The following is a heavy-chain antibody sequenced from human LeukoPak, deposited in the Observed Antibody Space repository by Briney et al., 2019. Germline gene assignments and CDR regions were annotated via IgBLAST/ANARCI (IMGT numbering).Heavy chain of an antibody. D-gene: IGHD2-15*01. J-gene: IGHJ4*02. V-gene: IGHV3-73*01. Sequence: GGSLKLSCAASGFTFSGSAMHWVRQASGKGLEWVGRIRSKANSYATAYAASVKGRFTISRDDSKNTAYLQMNSLKTEDTAVYYCTRRGRGIKTTQNFDYWGQGTLVTVSS. CDR2: IRSKANSYAT. CDR1: GFTFSGSA. CDR3: TRRGRGIKTTQNFDY.